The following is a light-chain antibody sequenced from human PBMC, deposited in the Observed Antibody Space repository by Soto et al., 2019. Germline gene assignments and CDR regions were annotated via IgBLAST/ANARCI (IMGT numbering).Light chain of an antibody. CDR3: QQANSLPIT. V-gene: IGKV1D-12*01. CDR2: DAT. CDR1: QSITRW. Sequence: VGDRVPITCRADQSITRWLAWFQQKPGKAPSLLIYDATNLQPGVPSRISGSGSGTDFTLTISSLQPEDFANYYCQQANSLPITFGQGTRLEIK. J-gene: IGKJ5*01.